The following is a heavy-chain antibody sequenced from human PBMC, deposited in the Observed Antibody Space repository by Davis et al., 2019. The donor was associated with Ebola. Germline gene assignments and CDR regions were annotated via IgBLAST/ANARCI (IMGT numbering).Heavy chain of an antibody. CDR1: GFTFSSYW. Sequence: LSLTCAASGFTFSSYWMSWVRQAPGKGLEWVANIKQDGSEKYYVDSVKGRFTISRDNAKNSLYLQMNSLRAEDTAVYYCAREQWGGYFDYWGQGTLVTVSS. CDR2: IKQDGSEK. CDR3: AREQWGGYFDY. J-gene: IGHJ4*02. V-gene: IGHV3-7*01. D-gene: IGHD1-26*01.